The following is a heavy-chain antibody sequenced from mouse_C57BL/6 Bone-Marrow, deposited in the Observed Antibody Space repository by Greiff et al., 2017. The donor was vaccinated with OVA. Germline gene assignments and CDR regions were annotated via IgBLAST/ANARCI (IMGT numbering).Heavy chain of an antibody. CDR2: IHPNSGST. D-gene: IGHD1-1*01. CDR1: GYTFTSYW. CDR3: ARDGFTGGFAY. J-gene: IGHJ3*01. V-gene: IGHV1-64*01. Sequence: QVQLQQPGAELVKPGASVKLSCKASGYTFTSYWMHWVKQRPGQGLEWIGMIHPNSGSTNYNEKFKSKATLTVDKSSSTAYMQLSSLTSEDSAVYYCARDGFTGGFAYWGQGTLVTVSA.